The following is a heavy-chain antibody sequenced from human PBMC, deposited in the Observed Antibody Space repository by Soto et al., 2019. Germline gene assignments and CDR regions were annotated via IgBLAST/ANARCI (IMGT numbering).Heavy chain of an antibody. D-gene: IGHD3-9*01. V-gene: IGHV3-11*01. CDR2: ISSSGITI. Sequence: GGSLRLSCAGSGFTFSDYYISWIRQAPGKGLEWVSYISSSGITIYYADSVKGRFNISRDNAKNSLYLQMNSLRAEDTAVYYCARDLHDLLTRYSPPFDYWGQRTLVPVSP. J-gene: IGHJ4*02. CDR1: GFTFSDYY. CDR3: ARDLHDLLTRYSPPFDY.